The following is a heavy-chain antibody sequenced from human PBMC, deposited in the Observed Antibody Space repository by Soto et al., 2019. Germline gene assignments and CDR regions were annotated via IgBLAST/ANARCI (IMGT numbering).Heavy chain of an antibody. Sequence: GGSLRLSCTASGFTFSDSWMTWVRQAPGKGLEWVARIKPDESEKKYADSVKGQFSISRDNAKNSMYLQMDSLRGEDTAVYYCVRGGSNYASWGQGTLVTAPQ. D-gene: IGHD4-4*01. CDR1: GFTFSDSW. CDR3: VRGGSNYAS. V-gene: IGHV3-7*01. CDR2: IKPDESEK. J-gene: IGHJ5*02.